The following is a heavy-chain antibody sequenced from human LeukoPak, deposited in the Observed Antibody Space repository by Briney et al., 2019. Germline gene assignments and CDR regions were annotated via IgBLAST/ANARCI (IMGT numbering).Heavy chain of an antibody. Sequence: PSETLSLTCTVSGGSISSYYWSWIRQPPGKGLEWIGYIYYSGSTNYNPSLKSRVTISVDTSKNQFSLKLSSVTAADTAVYYCARGRGNDPFEYWGQGTLVTVSS. J-gene: IGHJ4*02. CDR3: ARGRGNDPFEY. V-gene: IGHV4-59*12. D-gene: IGHD3-16*01. CDR1: GGSISSYY. CDR2: IYYSGST.